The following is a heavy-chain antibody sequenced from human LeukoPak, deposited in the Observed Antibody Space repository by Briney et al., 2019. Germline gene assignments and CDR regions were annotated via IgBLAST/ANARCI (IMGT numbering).Heavy chain of an antibody. V-gene: IGHV1-2*02. Sequence: ASVKVSCKASGYTSTGYYMHWVRQAPGQGLEWMGWINPNSGGTNYAQKFQGRVTMTRDTSISTAYMELSRLRSDDTAVYYCARVESYGSGSLAAFDIWGQGTMVTVSS. J-gene: IGHJ3*02. CDR3: ARVESYGSGSLAAFDI. CDR1: GYTSTGYY. CDR2: INPNSGGT. D-gene: IGHD3-10*01.